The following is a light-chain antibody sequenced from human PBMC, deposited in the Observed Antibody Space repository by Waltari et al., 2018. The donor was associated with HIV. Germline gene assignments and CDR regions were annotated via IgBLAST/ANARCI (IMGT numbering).Light chain of an antibody. CDR2: GNN. Sequence: QSVLTQPPSVSGAPGQRVTISCTGTSSNIGAGYEVQWYQHLPGTAPKLLIYGNNNRPSGVPDRFSGSKSGTSASLAITGLQTDDEADYYCQSYDSSLSGWVFGGGTKLTVL. CDR3: QSYDSSLSGWV. CDR1: SSNIGAGYE. V-gene: IGLV1-40*01. J-gene: IGLJ3*02.